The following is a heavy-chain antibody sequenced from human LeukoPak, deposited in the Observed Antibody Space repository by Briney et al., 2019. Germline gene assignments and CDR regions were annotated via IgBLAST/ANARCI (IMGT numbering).Heavy chain of an antibody. D-gene: IGHD2-2*01. J-gene: IGHJ5*02. CDR3: AASAYPLNWFDP. CDR1: GGSISSSSYY. CDR2: IYYSGGT. V-gene: IGHV4-39*07. Sequence: SETLSLTCTVSGGSISSSSYYWGWIRQPPGKGLEWIGSIYYSGGTYYNPSLKSRVTISVDTSKNQFSLKLSSVTAADTAVYYCAASAYPLNWFDPWGQGTLVTVSS.